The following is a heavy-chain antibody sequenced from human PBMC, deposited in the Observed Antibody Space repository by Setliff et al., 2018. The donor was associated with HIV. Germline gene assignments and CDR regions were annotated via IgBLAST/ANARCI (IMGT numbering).Heavy chain of an antibody. J-gene: IGHJ3*02. CDR2: IYHSGST. CDR1: GYSISSGYY. CDR3: ARDGGGYDFWSGYYISHDAFDI. D-gene: IGHD3-3*01. Sequence: SETLSLTCAVSGYSISSGYYWGWIRQPPGKGLEWIGSIYHSGSTYYNPSLKSRVTISVDTSKNQFSLKPSSVTAADTAVYYCARDGGGYDFWSGYYISHDAFDIWGQGTMVTVSS. V-gene: IGHV4-38-2*02.